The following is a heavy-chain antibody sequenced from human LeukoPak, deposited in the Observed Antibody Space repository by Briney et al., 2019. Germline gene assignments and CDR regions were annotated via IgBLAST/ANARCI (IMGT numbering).Heavy chain of an antibody. CDR3: AKFKLPPTIREGFDH. D-gene: IGHD1-14*01. J-gene: IGHJ5*02. Sequence: GGSLRLSCAASGFTFSDYYMSWIRQAPGKGLEWVSYISSSGSTIYYADSVKGRFTISRDNAKNSLYLQMNSLRAEDTAVYYCAKFKLPPTIREGFDHWGQGTLVTVSS. CDR1: GFTFSDYY. V-gene: IGHV3-11*01. CDR2: ISSSGSTI.